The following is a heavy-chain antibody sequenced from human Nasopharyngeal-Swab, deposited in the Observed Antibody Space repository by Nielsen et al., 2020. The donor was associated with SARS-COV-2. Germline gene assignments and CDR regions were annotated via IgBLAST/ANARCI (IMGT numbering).Heavy chain of an antibody. V-gene: IGHV3-9*01. Sequence: SLKISCAASGFTFDDYAMRWVRPAPGKGLEWVSGISWNSGSIGYADSVKGRFTISRDNAKNSLYLQMNSLRAEDTAFSYCANSKAPGEGAFDIWGQGPMVPFSS. J-gene: IGHJ3*02. CDR1: GFTFDDYA. CDR3: ANSKAPGEGAFDI. D-gene: IGHD2-21*01. CDR2: ISWNSGSI.